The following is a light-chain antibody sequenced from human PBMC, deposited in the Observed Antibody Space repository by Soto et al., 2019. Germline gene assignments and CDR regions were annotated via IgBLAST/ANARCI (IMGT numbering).Light chain of an antibody. CDR1: QSISRW. CDR3: QPYNARFPYT. J-gene: IGKJ2*01. V-gene: IGKV1-5*03. Sequence: DIQMTQSPSTLSASVGDRVTITCRASQSISRWLAWYQQKPGTVPKLLIYEASTLESGVPSRFSGGRSGTEFTLTVSSLQPDDFATYYCQPYNARFPYTFGHGTKVDIK. CDR2: EAS.